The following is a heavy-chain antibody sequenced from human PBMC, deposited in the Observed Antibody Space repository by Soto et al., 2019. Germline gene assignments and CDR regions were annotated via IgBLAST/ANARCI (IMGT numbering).Heavy chain of an antibody. CDR2: ISSSGSTI. J-gene: IGHJ4*02. V-gene: IGHV3-48*03. CDR3: ARTLAAADLVPLDY. CDR1: GFPFSSYE. D-gene: IGHD6-13*01. Sequence: GGALILSCLASGFPFSSYEMNWVRQAPGKGLEWVSYISSSGSTIYYADSVKDRFTISRDNAKNSLYLQMNSLRAEDTAVYYCARTLAAADLVPLDYWGQGTLVTGSS.